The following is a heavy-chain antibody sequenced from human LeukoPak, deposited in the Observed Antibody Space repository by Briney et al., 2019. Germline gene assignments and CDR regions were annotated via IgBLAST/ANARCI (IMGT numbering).Heavy chain of an antibody. J-gene: IGHJ2*01. CDR3: ARGRRYDDSGYKTFGWYFDL. D-gene: IGHD3-22*01. Sequence: PSETLSLTCTASGGSISSGDYSWSWIRQPPGKGLEWIGYIYHSGNTLYNPSLKSRITISIDRSKNQFSLKLNSVTAADTAVYYCARGRRYDDSGYKTFGWYFDLWGRGTLVTVSS. V-gene: IGHV4-30-2*01. CDR1: GGSISSGDYS. CDR2: IYHSGNT.